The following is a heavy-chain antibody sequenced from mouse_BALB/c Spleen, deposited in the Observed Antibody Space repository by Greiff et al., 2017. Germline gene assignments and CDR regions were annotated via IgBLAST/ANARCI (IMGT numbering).Heavy chain of an antibody. CDR2: ISYSGST. CDR1: GYSITSDYA. J-gene: IGHJ4*01. V-gene: IGHV3-2*02. D-gene: IGHD1-1*01. Sequence: EVMLVESGPGLVKPSQSLSLTCTVTGYSITSDYAWNWIRQFPGNKLEWMGYISYSGSTSYNPSLKSRISITRDTSKNQFFLQLNSVTTEDTATYYCASYYGSSYYAMDYWGQGTSVTVSS. CDR3: ASYYGSSYYAMDY.